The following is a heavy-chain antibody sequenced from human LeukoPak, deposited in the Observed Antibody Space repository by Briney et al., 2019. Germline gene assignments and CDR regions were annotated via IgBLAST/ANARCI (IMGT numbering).Heavy chain of an antibody. J-gene: IGHJ5*02. Sequence: SETLSLTCTVSGGSISSYYWGWIRQPPGKGLEWIGYIYYSGSTNYYPSLKSRVTISVDTSKNQFSLKLSSVTAADTAVYYCARLVGLRYFDWLTNWFDPWGQGTLVTVSS. CDR2: IYYSGST. D-gene: IGHD3-9*01. CDR1: GGSISSYY. CDR3: ARLVGLRYFDWLTNWFDP. V-gene: IGHV4-59*08.